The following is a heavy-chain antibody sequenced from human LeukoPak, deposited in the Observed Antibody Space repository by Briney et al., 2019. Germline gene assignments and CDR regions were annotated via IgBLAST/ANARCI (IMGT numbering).Heavy chain of an antibody. CDR1: GGSTSSYY. CDR3: ARGGDILTGYYLIGGLFDY. Sequence: SETLSLTCTVSGGSTSSYYWSWIRQPPGKGLEWIGHIYYRGSTNYNPSLKSRVIISVDTSNHQFSLKLSSVTAADTAVYYCARGGDILTGYYLIGGLFDYWGQGTLVTVSS. V-gene: IGHV4-59*01. J-gene: IGHJ4*02. CDR2: IYYRGST. D-gene: IGHD3-9*01.